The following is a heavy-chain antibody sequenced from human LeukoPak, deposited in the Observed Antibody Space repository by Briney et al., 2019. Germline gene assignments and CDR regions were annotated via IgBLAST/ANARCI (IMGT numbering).Heavy chain of an antibody. D-gene: IGHD3-10*01. CDR2: IYTSGST. CDR1: GGSISSYY. Sequence: SETLSLTCTVSGGSISSYYWSWIRQPPGKGLEWVGYIYTSGSTNYNPYLKRRCTISVETSKNQFSLKLSSVTAADTAVYYCARRAYGSGRYWFDPWGQGTLVTVSS. CDR3: ARRAYGSGRYWFDP. V-gene: IGHV4-4*09. J-gene: IGHJ5*02.